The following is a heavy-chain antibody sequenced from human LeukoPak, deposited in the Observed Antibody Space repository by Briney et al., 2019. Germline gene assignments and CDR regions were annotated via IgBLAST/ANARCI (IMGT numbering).Heavy chain of an antibody. J-gene: IGHJ4*02. V-gene: IGHV4-59*01. D-gene: IGHD2-2*01. CDR2: IYYTGST. CDR3: ARVYQSAEYYFDY. Sequence: PSETLSLTCTVSGGSIHSYYWNWIRQPPGKGLEWIGYIYYTGSTEYHPSLKSRVTISLDTSKNQFSLKLTSVTAADTAVYYCARVYQSAEYYFDYWGQGNLVSVSS. CDR1: GGSIHSYY.